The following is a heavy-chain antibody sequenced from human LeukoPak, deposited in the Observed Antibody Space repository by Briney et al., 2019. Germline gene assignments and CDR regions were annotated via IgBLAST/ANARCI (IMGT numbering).Heavy chain of an antibody. D-gene: IGHD6-19*01. J-gene: IGHJ4*02. CDR2: ISGSADNT. CDR1: VFTLSTYA. CDR3: ARAGGLRIAVAPIDY. Sequence: GGSLRLSCTASVFTLSTYAMSWVRQAPGEGLEWVSTISGSADNTNYAEAVKGRFTISRDNSKNTMYLQMDSLRAEDTAVYYCARAGGLRIAVAPIDYWGRGTLVTVSS. V-gene: IGHV3-23*01.